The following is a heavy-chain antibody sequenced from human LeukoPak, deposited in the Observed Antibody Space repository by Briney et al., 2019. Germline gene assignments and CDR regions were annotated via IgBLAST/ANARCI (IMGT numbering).Heavy chain of an antibody. D-gene: IGHD3-10*01. Sequence: ASVKVSCKASGYTFTSYDINGVRQATAQGREWMGWMNPNSGNTGYAQKFQGRVTITRNTSISTAYMELSSLRSEDTAVYYCAREGTITMVRGVIITGWFDPWGQGTLVTVSS. CDR2: MNPNSGNT. J-gene: IGHJ5*02. CDR1: GYTFTSYD. V-gene: IGHV1-8*01. CDR3: AREGTITMVRGVIITGWFDP.